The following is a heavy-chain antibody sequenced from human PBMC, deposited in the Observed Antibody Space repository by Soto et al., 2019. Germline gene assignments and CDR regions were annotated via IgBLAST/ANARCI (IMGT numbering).Heavy chain of an antibody. CDR3: AGHGGYIGKYFDY. V-gene: IGHV4-39*01. J-gene: IGHJ4*02. Sequence: SETLSLTCTVSGGSNSSSRCHWGWIRQPPGKGLEWIASIKYSGTTFYNPSLKSRVTLSVDTSKNHFALKLSSVTAADTAVYYCAGHGGYIGKYFDYWGQGTLVTVSS. CDR2: IKYSGTT. CDR1: GGSNSSSRCH. D-gene: IGHD5-12*01.